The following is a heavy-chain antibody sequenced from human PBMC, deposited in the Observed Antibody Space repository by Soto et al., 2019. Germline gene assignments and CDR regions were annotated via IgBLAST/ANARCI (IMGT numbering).Heavy chain of an antibody. Sequence: GGSLRLSCAASGFTFSSYSMNWVRQAPGKGLEWVSSISSSSSYIYYADSVKGRFTISRDNAKNSLYLQMNSLRAEDTAVYYCTIDPRSSGTFDYWGQGTLVTVSS. CDR1: GFTFSSYS. CDR2: ISSSSSYI. CDR3: TIDPRSSGTFDY. J-gene: IGHJ4*02. D-gene: IGHD6-19*01. V-gene: IGHV3-21*01.